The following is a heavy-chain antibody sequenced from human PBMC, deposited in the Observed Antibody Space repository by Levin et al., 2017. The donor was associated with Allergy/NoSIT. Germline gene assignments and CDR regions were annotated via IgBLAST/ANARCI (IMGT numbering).Heavy chain of an antibody. CDR3: ASTVNWGARLVLDYYYYGMDV. CDR2: ISYDGSNK. V-gene: IGHV3-30*04. Sequence: GGSLRLSCAASGFTFSSYAMHWVRQAPGKGLEWVAVISYDGSNKYYAASVKGRFTISRDNSRNTLYLQMNSLRAEDTAVYYGASTVNWGARLVLDYYYYGMDVWGQGTTVTVSS. D-gene: IGHD7-27*01. J-gene: IGHJ6*02. CDR1: GFTFSSYA.